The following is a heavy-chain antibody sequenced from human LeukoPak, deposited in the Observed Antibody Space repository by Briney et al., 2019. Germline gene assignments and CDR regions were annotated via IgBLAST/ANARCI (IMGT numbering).Heavy chain of an antibody. V-gene: IGHV4-30-4*01. CDR3: ASRARGHFDY. J-gene: IGHJ4*02. CDR2: IYYTGST. Sequence: PSQTLSLTCTVSGDSISSGDYYWTWIRQPPGKGLEWIGYIYYTGSTDYNPSLKSRLTISVDTSKNQFSLKLSSVTAADTAVYYCASRARGHFDYWGQGTLVTVSS. D-gene: IGHD6-25*01. CDR1: GDSISSGDYY.